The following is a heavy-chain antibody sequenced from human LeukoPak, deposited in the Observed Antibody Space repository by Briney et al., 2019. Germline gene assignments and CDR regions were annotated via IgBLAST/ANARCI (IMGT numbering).Heavy chain of an antibody. CDR3: ARALPLGRRVRETPNWFDP. D-gene: IGHD1-26*01. Sequence: GASVKVSCKASGYTFTGYYMHWVRQAPGQGLEWMGWIDTNSGGTNYAQKFQGRVTMTRDTSISTAYMELSRLRSDDTAVYYCARALPLGRRVRETPNWFDPWGQGTLVTVSS. CDR1: GYTFTGYY. V-gene: IGHV1-2*02. J-gene: IGHJ5*02. CDR2: IDTNSGGT.